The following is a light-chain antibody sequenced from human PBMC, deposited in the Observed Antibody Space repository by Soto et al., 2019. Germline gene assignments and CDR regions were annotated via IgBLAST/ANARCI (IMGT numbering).Light chain of an antibody. CDR2: DAS. V-gene: IGKV1-33*01. CDR1: QDISNF. J-gene: IGKJ4*01. CDR3: QQYANLPLT. Sequence: DIQMPQSPSSLSASVGYRVTITCQASQDISNFVNWYQQKPGKAPKLLIYDASTLQTGVPSSFSGSGSGTDFTVTISSLQPEDIATYYCQQYANLPLTFGGGTTGDIK.